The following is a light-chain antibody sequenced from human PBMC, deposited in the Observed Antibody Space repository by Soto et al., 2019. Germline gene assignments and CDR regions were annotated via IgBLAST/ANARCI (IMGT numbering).Light chain of an antibody. CDR1: QSVRSN. CDR3: QQFTKWPYT. V-gene: IGKV3-15*01. CDR2: GAS. J-gene: IGKJ2*01. Sequence: EIVMTQSPATLSVSPGERATLSCRASQSVRSNLAWYQQKPGQAPSLLIYGASTRATGVPAGFSGSGSGTEFTLSISSLQSEDSAVYYCQQFTKWPYTLGQGTKVEFK.